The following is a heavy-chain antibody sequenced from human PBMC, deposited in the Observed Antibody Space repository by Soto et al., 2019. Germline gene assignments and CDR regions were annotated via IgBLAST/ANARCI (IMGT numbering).Heavy chain of an antibody. J-gene: IGHJ4*02. Sequence: PGGSLRLSCAASGFTFSSYAMSWVRQAPGKGLEWVSAISGSGGSTYYADSVKGRFTISRDNSKNTLYLQMNSLRAEDTAVYYCAKLFTITFGGVIHPAYWGQGTLVTVSS. V-gene: IGHV3-23*01. CDR3: AKLFTITFGGVIHPAY. CDR2: ISGSGGST. CDR1: GFTFSSYA. D-gene: IGHD3-16*02.